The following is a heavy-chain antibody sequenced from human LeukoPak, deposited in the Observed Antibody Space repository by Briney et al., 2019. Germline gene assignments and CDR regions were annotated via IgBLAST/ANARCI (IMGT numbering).Heavy chain of an antibody. Sequence: EASVKFSCKASGYTFTGYGISWVRQAPGQGLEWMGWISAYNGNTNYAQKLQGRVTMTTDTSTSTAYMELRSLRSDDTAVYYCARDHYDSSGYSPFDCWGQGTLVTVSS. J-gene: IGHJ4*02. CDR3: ARDHYDSSGYSPFDC. D-gene: IGHD3-22*01. V-gene: IGHV1-18*01. CDR1: GYTFTGYG. CDR2: ISAYNGNT.